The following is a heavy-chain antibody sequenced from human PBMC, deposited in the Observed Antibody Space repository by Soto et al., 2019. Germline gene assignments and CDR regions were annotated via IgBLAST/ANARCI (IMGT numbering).Heavy chain of an antibody. D-gene: IGHD2-15*01. V-gene: IGHV3-30*18. CDR3: AKEGTVVAGDYFDY. CDR1: GFTFSSYG. J-gene: IGHJ4*02. Sequence: QVQLVESGGGVVQPGRSLRLSCAGSGFTFSSYGMHWVRQAPGKGLEWVAVISYDGSNKYYADSVKGRFTISRDNSKNTLYLQMNSLRAEDTAVYYCAKEGTVVAGDYFDYWGQGTLVTVSS. CDR2: ISYDGSNK.